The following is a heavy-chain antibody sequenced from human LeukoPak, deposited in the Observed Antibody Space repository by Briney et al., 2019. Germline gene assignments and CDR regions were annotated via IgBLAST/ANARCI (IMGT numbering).Heavy chain of an antibody. D-gene: IGHD5-12*01. Sequence: ASVKVSCKVSGYTLTELSMHWVRQAPGKGREWMGGFDPEDGETIYAQKFQGRVTITADESTSTAYMELSSLRSEDTAVYYCARGSIVATITSLDYWGQGTLVTVSS. V-gene: IGHV1-24*01. CDR3: ARGSIVATITSLDY. J-gene: IGHJ4*02. CDR2: FDPEDGET. CDR1: GYTLTELS.